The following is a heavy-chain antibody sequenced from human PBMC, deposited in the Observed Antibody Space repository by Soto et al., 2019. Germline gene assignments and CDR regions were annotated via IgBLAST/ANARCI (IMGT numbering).Heavy chain of an antibody. CDR3: AKDMADAPIFGADTYYFDY. CDR2: ISWNSGSI. Sequence: HPGGSLRLACAASGFTFDDYAMHWVRQAPGKGLEWVSGISWNSGSIGYADSVKGRFTISRDNAKNSLYLQMNSLRAEDTALHYCAKDMADAPIFGADTYYFDYWGQGTLVT. V-gene: IGHV3-9*01. D-gene: IGHD3-3*01. CDR1: GFTFDDYA. J-gene: IGHJ4*02.